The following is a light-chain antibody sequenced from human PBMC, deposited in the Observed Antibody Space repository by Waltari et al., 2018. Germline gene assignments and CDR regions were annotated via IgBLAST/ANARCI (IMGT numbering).Light chain of an antibody. J-gene: IGKJ2*01. CDR3: QQYKSYPYT. V-gene: IGKV1-5*03. CDR1: QRISSW. Sequence: DIQMTQSPSTLSASVGDRVTITCRASQRISSWLAWYQQKPGKAPKRLTHKASSLESGVPSRFSGSGSWTEFTLTISSLQADDFATYYCQQYKSYPYTLGQGTKLEIK. CDR2: KAS.